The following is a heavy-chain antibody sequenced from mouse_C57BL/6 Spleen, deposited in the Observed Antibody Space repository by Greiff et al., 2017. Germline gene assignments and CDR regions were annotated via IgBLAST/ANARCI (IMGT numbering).Heavy chain of an antibody. D-gene: IGHD2-4*01. Sequence: VQLQQSGAELVKPGASVKISCKASGYAFSSYWMNWVKQRPGKGLEWIGQIYPGDGDTNYNGKFKGKATLTADKSSSTAYMQLSSLTSEDSAVYFCARSYDYDGRGYFDVWGTGTTVTVSS. CDR2: IYPGDGDT. V-gene: IGHV1-80*01. CDR3: ARSYDYDGRGYFDV. CDR1: GYAFSSYW. J-gene: IGHJ1*03.